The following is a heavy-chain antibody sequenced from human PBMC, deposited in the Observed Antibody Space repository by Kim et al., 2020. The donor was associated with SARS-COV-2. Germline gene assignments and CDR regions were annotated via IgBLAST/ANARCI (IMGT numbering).Heavy chain of an antibody. CDR2: IGTAGDP. D-gene: IGHD1-26*01. CDR1: GFTFSSYD. V-gene: IGHV3-13*05. J-gene: IGHJ6*02. Sequence: GGSLRLSCAASGFTFSSYDMHWVRQATGKGLEWVSAIGTAGDPYYPGSVKGRFTISRENAKNSLYLQMNSLRAGDTAVYYCARARIVGARKHYYYGMDVWGQGTTVTVSS. CDR3: ARARIVGARKHYYYGMDV.